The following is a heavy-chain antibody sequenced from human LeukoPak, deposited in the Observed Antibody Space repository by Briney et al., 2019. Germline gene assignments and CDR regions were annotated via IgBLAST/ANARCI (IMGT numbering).Heavy chain of an antibody. D-gene: IGHD2-2*01. CDR2: IIPILGIT. CDR1: GGTFSSYA. V-gene: IGHV1-69*04. Sequence: SVTVSCKASGGTFSSYAISWVRQAPGLGLEWMGRIIPILGITNSAQKFQGRVTITADKSTSTAYMELSSLRSEDTAVYYCAGDIVVVPAAAVDFDYWGQGTLVTVSS. CDR3: AGDIVVVPAAAVDFDY. J-gene: IGHJ4*02.